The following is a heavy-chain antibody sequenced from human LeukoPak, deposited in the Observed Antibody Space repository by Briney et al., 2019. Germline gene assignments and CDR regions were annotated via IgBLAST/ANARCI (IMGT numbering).Heavy chain of an antibody. Sequence: PGGPLRLSCAASGFTFSSHGMHWVRQAPGKGLEGVAVLWYDGSNKYYAVSAKGRFTISRDNSKNTLYLQMNSLRAEDTAVYYCARELVDYGDYGGYYYYGMDVWGQGTTVTVSS. CDR1: GFTFSSHG. CDR3: ARELVDYGDYGGYYYYGMDV. D-gene: IGHD4-17*01. V-gene: IGHV3-33*01. J-gene: IGHJ6*02. CDR2: LWYDGSNK.